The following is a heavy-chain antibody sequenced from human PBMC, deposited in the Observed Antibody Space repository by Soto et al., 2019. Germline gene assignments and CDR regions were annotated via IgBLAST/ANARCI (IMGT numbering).Heavy chain of an antibody. CDR1: GGSISSGGYS. J-gene: IGHJ3*02. D-gene: IGHD2-21*02. Sequence: SETLSLTCAVSGGSISSGGYSWSWIRQPPGKGLEWIGYIYHSGSTYYNPSLKSRVTISVDRSKNQFSLKLSSVTAADTAVYYCARSIYCGGDCYLEAFDIWGQGTMVTVSS. CDR3: ARSIYCGGDCYLEAFDI. V-gene: IGHV4-30-2*01. CDR2: IYHSGST.